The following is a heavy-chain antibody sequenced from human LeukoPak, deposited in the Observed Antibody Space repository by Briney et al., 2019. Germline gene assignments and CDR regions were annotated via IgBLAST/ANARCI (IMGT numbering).Heavy chain of an antibody. J-gene: IGHJ4*02. CDR1: GGSISSSSYS. D-gene: IGHD3-3*01. CDR3: ARLRFDFWSGYTHPYFDY. V-gene: IGHV4-39*01. CDR2: IYYSGTT. Sequence: PSETLSLTCTVSGGSISSSSYSWGWIRQPPGKGLEWIGRIYYSGTTYYNPSLKSRVTISVDTSKIQFSLKLSSVAATDTAVYFRARLRFDFWSGYTHPYFDYWGQGTLVTVSS.